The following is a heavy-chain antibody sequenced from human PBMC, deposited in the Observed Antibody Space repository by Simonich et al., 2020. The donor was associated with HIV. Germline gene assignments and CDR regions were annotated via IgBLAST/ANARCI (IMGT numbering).Heavy chain of an antibody. CDR2: IKQDGSEK. D-gene: IGHD2-8*01. Sequence: EVQLVESGGGLVQPGGSLRLSCAASGLTFSSYWMSWVRQAPGKGREWVANIKQDGSEKYYVDSVKGRFTISRDNAKNSLYLQMNSLRAEDTAVYYCATGVYYFDYWGQGTLVTVSS. CDR3: ATGVYYFDY. CDR1: GLTFSSYW. J-gene: IGHJ4*02. V-gene: IGHV3-7*01.